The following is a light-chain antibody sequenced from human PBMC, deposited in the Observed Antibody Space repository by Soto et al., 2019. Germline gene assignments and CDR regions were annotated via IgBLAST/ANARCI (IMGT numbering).Light chain of an antibody. Sequence: DIQMTQSPSTLSASVGDRATITCRASQSVSSNLAWYQQKPGKAPRLLIYDASSMATGIPSRFSGSVSGTEFTLTISSLQSDDIAAYYCQQYNSWWAFGQGTKVDIK. J-gene: IGKJ1*01. CDR1: QSVSSN. V-gene: IGKV1-5*01. CDR3: QQYNSWWA. CDR2: DAS.